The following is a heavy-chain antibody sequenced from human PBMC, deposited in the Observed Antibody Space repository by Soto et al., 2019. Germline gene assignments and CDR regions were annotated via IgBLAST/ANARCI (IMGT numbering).Heavy chain of an antibody. V-gene: IGHV3-9*01. CDR3: AKDRYPYVILTGLVFPRPSFDY. CDR1: GFTFDDYA. CDR2: ISWNSGSI. J-gene: IGHJ4*02. Sequence: PGGSLRLSCAASGFTFDDYAMHWVRQAPGKGLEWVSGISWNSGSIGYADSVKGRFTISRDNAKNSLYPQMNSLRAEDTALYYCAKDRYPYVILTGLVFPRPSFDYWGQGTQVTVSS. D-gene: IGHD3-9*01.